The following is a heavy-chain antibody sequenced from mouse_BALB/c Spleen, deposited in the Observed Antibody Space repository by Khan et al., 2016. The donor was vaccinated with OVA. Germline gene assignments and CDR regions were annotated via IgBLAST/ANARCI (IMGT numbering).Heavy chain of an antibody. CDR1: GYSITSGYG. CDR2: ISYSGST. V-gene: IGHV3-2*02. D-gene: IGHD1-2*01. J-gene: IGHJ2*01. Sequence: QLEESGPGLGKPSQSLSLTCTVTGYSITSGYGWNWIRQFPGNKLEWMGYISYSGSTNYNPSLKSRISITRDTSKNQFFLQLNSVTTEDTATYYCARTARIKYWGQGTTLTVSS. CDR3: ARTARIKY.